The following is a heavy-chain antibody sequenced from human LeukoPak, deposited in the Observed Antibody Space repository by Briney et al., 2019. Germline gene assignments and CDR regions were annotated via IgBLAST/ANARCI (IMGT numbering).Heavy chain of an antibody. Sequence: GGSLRLSCAASGFTFSSYAMHWVRQAPGKGLEWVAVISYDGSNKYYADSVKGRFTISRDNSKNTLYLQMNSLRAEDTAVYYCAQDPLWFGDPYYSDYWGQGTLVTVSS. CDR1: GFTFSSYA. D-gene: IGHD3-10*01. CDR3: AQDPLWFGDPYYSDY. J-gene: IGHJ4*02. V-gene: IGHV3-30*04. CDR2: ISYDGSNK.